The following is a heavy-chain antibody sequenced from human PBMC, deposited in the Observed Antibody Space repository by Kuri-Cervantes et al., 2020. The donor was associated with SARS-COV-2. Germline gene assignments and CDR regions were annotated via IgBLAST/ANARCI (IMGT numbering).Heavy chain of an antibody. CDR1: GGSTSSSSYY. CDR3: ARQAVTTALDY. V-gene: IGHV4-39*01. CDR2: IYYSGST. D-gene: IGHD4-17*01. Sequence: SETLSLTCTVSGGSTSSSSYYWGWIRQPPGKGLEWIGSIYYSGSTYYNPSLKSRVTISVDTSKNQFSLKLSSVTAADTAVYYCARQAVTTALDYWGQGTLVTVSS. J-gene: IGHJ4*02.